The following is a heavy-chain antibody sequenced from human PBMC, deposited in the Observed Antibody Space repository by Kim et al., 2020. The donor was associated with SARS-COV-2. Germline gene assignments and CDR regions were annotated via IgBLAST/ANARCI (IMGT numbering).Heavy chain of an antibody. CDR3: VTTGWYLFDK. Sequence: GGSLRLSCVVSGFTFSRHWMTWVRQAPGKGLEWVATLTENGSEQFYVDSVKGRFTISRDNAKNSLYLQMSSLRAEATALYYCVTTGWYLFDKWGQGTLV. D-gene: IGHD6-19*01. CDR1: GFTFSRHW. CDR2: LTENGSEQ. V-gene: IGHV3-7*03. J-gene: IGHJ4*02.